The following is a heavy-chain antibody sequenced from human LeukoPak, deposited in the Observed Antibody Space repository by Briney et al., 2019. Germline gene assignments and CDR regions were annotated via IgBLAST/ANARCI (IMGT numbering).Heavy chain of an antibody. D-gene: IGHD4-11*01. J-gene: IGHJ6*02. Sequence: ASVTVSCKTSGGTFSTSGISWVRQAPGQGLEWMGGIIPIFGTTKYAQKFQGRVTITADESTSTAYMELSSLRSEDTALYFCARGGGLQFQSDSMDVWGQGTTVTVSS. CDR2: IIPIFGTT. CDR1: GGTFSTSG. V-gene: IGHV1-69*13. CDR3: ARGGGLQFQSDSMDV.